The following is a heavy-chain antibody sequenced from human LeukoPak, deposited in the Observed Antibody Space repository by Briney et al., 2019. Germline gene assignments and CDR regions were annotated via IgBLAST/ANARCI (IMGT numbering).Heavy chain of an antibody. D-gene: IGHD2-21*02. Sequence: SETLSLTCAVSGDSITNPKWWSWVRQPPGKGLEWLGEVYSTGTTNHNPSLGSRVTISVDKSKNQISLRLSSVTAADTAVYYCAGHDSFAFDIWGQGTMVTVSS. V-gene: IGHV4-4*02. J-gene: IGHJ3*02. CDR3: AGHDSFAFDI. CDR2: VYSTGTT. CDR1: GDSITNPKW.